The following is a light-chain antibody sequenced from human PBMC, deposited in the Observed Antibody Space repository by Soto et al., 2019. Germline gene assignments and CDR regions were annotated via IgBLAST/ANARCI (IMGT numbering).Light chain of an antibody. CDR2: EVS. CDR3: SSDGRTYNYV. V-gene: IGLV2-8*01. J-gene: IGLJ1*01. Sequence: QSALTQPPSAAGSPGQSVTISCTGTSTDVGGYNYVSWYQQYPGKAPKLMIYEVSKRPSGVPDRFSGSKSGNTASLTVSGLQAEYEAAYYFSSDGRTYNYVSAPETQAAVL. CDR1: STDVGGYNY.